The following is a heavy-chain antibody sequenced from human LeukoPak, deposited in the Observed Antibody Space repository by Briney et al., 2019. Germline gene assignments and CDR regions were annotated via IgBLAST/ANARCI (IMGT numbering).Heavy chain of an antibody. D-gene: IGHD3-22*01. CDR3: AKELVYYDSSGYSGYYFDY. J-gene: IGHJ4*02. Sequence: GGSLRLSCAASGFTFSSYAMSWVRQAPGKGLEWVSAISGSGGSTYYADSVKGRFTISRDNSKDTLYLQMNSLRAEDTAVYYCAKELVYYDSSGYSGYYFDYWGQGTLVTVSS. CDR2: ISGSGGST. CDR1: GFTFSSYA. V-gene: IGHV3-23*01.